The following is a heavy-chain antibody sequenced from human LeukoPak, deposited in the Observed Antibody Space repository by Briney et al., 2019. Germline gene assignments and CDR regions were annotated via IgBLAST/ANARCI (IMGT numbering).Heavy chain of an antibody. CDR1: GFTFTSYA. D-gene: IGHD3-22*01. Sequence: GGSLRLSCAASGFTFTSYAMHWVRQTPGKRLEWVSLISYDGSKYYSADSVKGRFTISRDNSKNTLYLQMNSLRAEDTAVYYCARDHSHYDSSGYFGLWGQEALVTVSS. J-gene: IGHJ4*02. V-gene: IGHV3-30*01. CDR3: ARDHSHYDSSGYFGL. CDR2: ISYDGSKY.